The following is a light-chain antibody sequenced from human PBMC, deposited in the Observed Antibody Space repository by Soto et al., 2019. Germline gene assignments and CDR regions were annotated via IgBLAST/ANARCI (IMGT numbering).Light chain of an antibody. CDR2: DAS. J-gene: IGKJ4*01. CDR3: QQRSNWPPLT. V-gene: IGKV3-11*01. CDR1: QSVSIY. Sequence: EIVLTQSPAILYLSPGERATLSCRASQSVSIYLAWYQQKPGQAPRLLIYDASNRATGIPARFSCSGSGTDFTLTISSLEPEDVAVYYCQQRSNWPPLTFGGGTKVEI.